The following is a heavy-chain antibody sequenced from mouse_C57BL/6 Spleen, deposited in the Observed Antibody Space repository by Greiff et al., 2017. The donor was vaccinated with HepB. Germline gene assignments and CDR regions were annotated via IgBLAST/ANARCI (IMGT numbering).Heavy chain of an antibody. Sequence: VQLQQSGGDLVKPGGSLKLSCAASGFTFSSYGMSWVRQTPDKRLEWVATISSGGSYTYYPDSVKGRITISRDNAKNTLYLQMSSLKSEDTAMYYCEGHEMAKEYWGQGISVTVAS. J-gene: IGHJ4*01. V-gene: IGHV5-6*01. CDR2: ISSGGSYT. CDR1: GFTFSSYG. CDR3: EGHEMAKEY.